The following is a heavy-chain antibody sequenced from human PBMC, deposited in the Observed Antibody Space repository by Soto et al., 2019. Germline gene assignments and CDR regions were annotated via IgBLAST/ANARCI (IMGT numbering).Heavy chain of an antibody. CDR2: IYYSGST. CDR3: ARDAVVAATLTNHYYYYGMDV. J-gene: IGHJ6*02. D-gene: IGHD2-15*01. Sequence: SETLSLTCTVSGGSISSGGYYWSWIRQHPGKGLEWIGYIYYSGSTYYNPSLKSRVTISVDTSKNQFSLKLSSVTAADTAVYYCARDAVVAATLTNHYYYYGMDVWGQGTTVTVSS. CDR1: GGSISSGGYY. V-gene: IGHV4-31*03.